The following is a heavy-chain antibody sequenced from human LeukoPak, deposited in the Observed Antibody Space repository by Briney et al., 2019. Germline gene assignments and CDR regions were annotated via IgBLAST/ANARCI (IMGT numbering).Heavy chain of an antibody. CDR1: GGSISSSSYY. CDR3: ARPISYYDILTGYQNWFDP. D-gene: IGHD3-9*01. V-gene: IGHV4-39*01. CDR2: IYYSGST. Sequence: PSETLSLTCTVSGGSISSSSYYWGWIRQPPGKGLEWIGSIYYSGSTYYNPSLKSRITISVDTSKNQFSLKLSSVTAADTAVYYCARPISYYDILTGYQNWFDPWGQGTLVTVSS. J-gene: IGHJ5*02.